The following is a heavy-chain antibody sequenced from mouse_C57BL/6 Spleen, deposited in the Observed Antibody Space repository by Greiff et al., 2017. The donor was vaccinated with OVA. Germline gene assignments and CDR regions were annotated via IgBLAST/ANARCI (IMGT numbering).Heavy chain of an antibody. CDR2: INPNNGGT. D-gene: IGHD4-1*01. Sequence: VQLKQSGPELVKPGASVKMSCKASGYTFTDYNMHWVKQSHGKSLEWIGYINPNNGGTSYNQKFKGKATLTVNKSSSTAYMELRSLTSEDSAVYYCGRDSGTSYLDYWGQGTTLTVSS. J-gene: IGHJ2*01. V-gene: IGHV1-22*01. CDR3: GRDSGTSYLDY. CDR1: GYTFTDYN.